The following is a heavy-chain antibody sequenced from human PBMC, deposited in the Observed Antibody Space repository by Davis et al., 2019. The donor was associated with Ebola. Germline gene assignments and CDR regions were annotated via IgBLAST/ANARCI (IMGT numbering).Heavy chain of an antibody. CDR1: GFTFDDYA. CDR2: ISWNSGSI. J-gene: IGHJ4*02. D-gene: IGHD6-13*01. V-gene: IGHV3-9*01. Sequence: SLKISCAASGFTFDDYAMHWVRQAPGKGLEWVSGISWNSGSIGYADSVKGRFTISRDNAKNSLYLQMNSLRAEDTALYYCAGYSSSSFPPGWGQGTLVTVSS. CDR3: AGYSSSSFPPG.